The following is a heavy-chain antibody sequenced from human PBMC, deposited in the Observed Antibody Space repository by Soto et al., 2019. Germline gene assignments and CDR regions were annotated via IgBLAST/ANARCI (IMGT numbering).Heavy chain of an antibody. Sequence: GSLRLSCAASGFTFSSYAMSWVRQAPGKGLEWVSAISGSGGSTYYADSVKGRFTISRDNSKNTLYLQMNSLRAEDTAVYYCAKQITIFGVTYYGMDVWGQGTTVTVSS. V-gene: IGHV3-23*01. D-gene: IGHD3-3*01. CDR1: GFTFSSYA. CDR3: AKQITIFGVTYYGMDV. CDR2: ISGSGGST. J-gene: IGHJ6*02.